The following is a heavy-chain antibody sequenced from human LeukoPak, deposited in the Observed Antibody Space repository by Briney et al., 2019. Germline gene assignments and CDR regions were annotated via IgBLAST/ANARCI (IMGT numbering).Heavy chain of an antibody. CDR2: INPSGGST. CDR1: GGTFSSYA. Sequence: ASVKVSCKASGGTFSSYAISWVRQAPGQGLEWMGIINPSGGSTSYAQKFQGGVTMTRDTSTSTVYMELSSLRSEDTAVYYCAREPPLRGTTRTYWFDPWGQGTLVTVSS. D-gene: IGHD1-1*01. CDR3: AREPPLRGTTRTYWFDP. V-gene: IGHV1-46*01. J-gene: IGHJ5*02.